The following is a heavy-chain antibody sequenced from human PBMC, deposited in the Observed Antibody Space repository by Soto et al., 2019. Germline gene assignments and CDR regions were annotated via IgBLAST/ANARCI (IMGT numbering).Heavy chain of an antibody. D-gene: IGHD2-21*02. CDR1: GYTFTSYA. Sequence: QVKLVQSGAEEKKPGASVKVSCKASGYTFTSYAMHWVRQAPGQRLEWMGWINAGNGNTKYSQKFQGRVTITRDTSACTADMELSSLRSEDTAVYYCARSIVVVTALDYWGQGTLVTVSS. CDR3: ARSIVVVTALDY. CDR2: INAGNGNT. J-gene: IGHJ4*02. V-gene: IGHV1-3*05.